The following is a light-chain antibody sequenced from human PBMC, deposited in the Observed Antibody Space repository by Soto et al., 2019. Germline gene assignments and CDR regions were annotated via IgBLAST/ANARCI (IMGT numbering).Light chain of an antibody. Sequence: DIQMTQSPSTLSASVGERVIIICRASPSISSWLAWYQQKPWKAPKLLIHKASSLQSGVPSRFSGSGSGTEFTLTISSLQPDDFATYYCQQYKSYSLFTFGPRTKVDF. J-gene: IGKJ3*01. CDR2: KAS. V-gene: IGKV1-5*03. CDR3: QQYKSYSLFT. CDR1: PSISSW.